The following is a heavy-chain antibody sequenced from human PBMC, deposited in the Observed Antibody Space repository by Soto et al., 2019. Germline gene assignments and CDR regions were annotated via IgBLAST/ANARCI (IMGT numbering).Heavy chain of an antibody. V-gene: IGHV4-59*01. Sequence: QVQLQESGPGLVKPSETLSLNCTVSGGSISSYSWSWIRQPPGKGLEWIGYIFYNGNTNYNPSLKSRVPISVGTAQNQVSLELNSVTAADTAVYYWARGAPYDDMPYWGQGTLVTVSS. CDR3: ARGAPYDDMPY. CDR2: IFYNGNT. D-gene: IGHD4-17*01. CDR1: GGSISSYS. J-gene: IGHJ4*02.